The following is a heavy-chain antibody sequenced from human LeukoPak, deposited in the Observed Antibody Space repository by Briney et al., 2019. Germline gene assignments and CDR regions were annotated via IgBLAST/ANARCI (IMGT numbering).Heavy chain of an antibody. CDR1: GGSFSDYY. Sequence: KTSETLSLTCAVYGGSFSDYYWSWIRQPAGKGLEWIGRIYTSESTNYNPSLKSRVTISVDTSRNQFSLKLSSVTAADTAVYYCARGLWFGDENPPYFDYWGQGILVTVSS. CDR3: ARGLWFGDENPPYFDY. V-gene: IGHV4-59*10. D-gene: IGHD3-10*01. CDR2: IYTSEST. J-gene: IGHJ4*02.